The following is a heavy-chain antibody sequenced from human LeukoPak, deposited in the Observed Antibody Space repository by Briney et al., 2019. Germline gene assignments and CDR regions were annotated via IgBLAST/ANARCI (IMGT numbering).Heavy chain of an antibody. CDR3: ASGVTLLRGVMDF. CDR1: GFSFSDYS. V-gene: IGHV3-48*01. J-gene: IGHJ4*02. D-gene: IGHD3-10*01. CDR2: ISSSSSSR. Sequence: GGSLRLSCAASGFSFSDYSMNWVRQAPGKGLEWVSYISSSSSSRYYADSVKGRFTISRDNSKNTLYLQMNSLRAEDTAVYYCASGVTLLRGVMDFWGQGTLVTVSS.